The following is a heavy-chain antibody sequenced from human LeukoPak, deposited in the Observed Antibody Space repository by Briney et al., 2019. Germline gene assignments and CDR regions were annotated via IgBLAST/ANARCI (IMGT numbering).Heavy chain of an antibody. Sequence: SETLSLTCTVSGGSISGYYWSWIQQPPGKGLEWIGYIYYSGSTNYNPSLKSRVTISVDTSKNQFSLKLSSVTAADTAVYYCARRGYWNYFDYWGQGTLVTVSS. J-gene: IGHJ4*02. D-gene: IGHD3-3*01. CDR2: IYYSGST. V-gene: IGHV4-59*01. CDR1: GGSISGYY. CDR3: ARRGYWNYFDY.